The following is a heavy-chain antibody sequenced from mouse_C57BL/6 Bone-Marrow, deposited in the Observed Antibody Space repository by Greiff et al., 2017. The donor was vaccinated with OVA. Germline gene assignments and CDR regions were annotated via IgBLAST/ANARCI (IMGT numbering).Heavy chain of an antibody. Sequence: QVTLKVSGPGLLQSSQTLSLTCSFSGFSLSTSCMGVSWLRQPSGKGLEWLAHIYWDDDKRYNPSLKRRLTIYKDTSRNQVFLKVTSVDTADTATYYCARNHTAVGATWAMDDWGQGTTVTVSS. D-gene: IGHD1-1*01. CDR2: IYWDDDK. V-gene: IGHV8-12*01. CDR3: ARNHTAVGATWAMDD. J-gene: IGHJ4*01. CDR1: GFSLSTSCMG.